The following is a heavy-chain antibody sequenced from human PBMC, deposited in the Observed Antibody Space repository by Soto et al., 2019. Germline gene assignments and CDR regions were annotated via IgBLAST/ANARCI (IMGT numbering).Heavy chain of an antibody. CDR1: GFTFSSYW. D-gene: IGHD6-13*01. CDR2: IKQDGSER. V-gene: IGHV3-7*01. CDR3: ARFGSSWNFDY. J-gene: IGHJ4*02. Sequence: PGRSMRLSCAASGFTFSSYWMRWVRQAPGKGLEWVANIKQDGSERYYVDSVKGRFTISRDNAKNSLYLQMNSLRAEDTAVFYCARFGSSWNFDYWGQGTLVTVSS.